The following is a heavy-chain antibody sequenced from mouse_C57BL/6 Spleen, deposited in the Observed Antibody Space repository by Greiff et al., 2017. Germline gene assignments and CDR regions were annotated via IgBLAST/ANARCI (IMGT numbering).Heavy chain of an antibody. CDR2: ISLKSDNYSK. D-gene: IGHD4-1*01. Sequence: DVKLVESGGGLVQPGGSMKLSCVASGFTFSNYWMNWVRQSPGKGLEWVAQISLKSDNYSKNYAVTVKGRFTISRDDSKSNVYLQMNNLRAEDTGMYYCTANWDFYYFDYWGQGTTLTVSS. CDR1: GFTFSNYW. V-gene: IGHV6-3*01. CDR3: TANWDFYYFDY. J-gene: IGHJ2*01.